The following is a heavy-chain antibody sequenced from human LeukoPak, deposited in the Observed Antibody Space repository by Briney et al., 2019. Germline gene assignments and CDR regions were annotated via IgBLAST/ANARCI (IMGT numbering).Heavy chain of an antibody. J-gene: IGHJ4*02. CDR1: GFTFSSYV. CDR3: ARDKDGYYFDY. V-gene: IGHV3-33*01. D-gene: IGHD5-24*01. CDR2: LWYDSNNK. Sequence: PGGSLRLSCEASGFTFSSYVMRWVRQAPGKGLEWVAVLWYDSNNKNYADSVKGRFTISRDNSKNTLYLEMNSLSAEDTAVYYCARDKDGYYFDYWGQGTLVTVSS.